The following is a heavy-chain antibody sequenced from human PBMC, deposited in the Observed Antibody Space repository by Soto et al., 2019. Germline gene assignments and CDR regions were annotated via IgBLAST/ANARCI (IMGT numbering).Heavy chain of an antibody. CDR2: IYWDDDK. CDR1: GFSLSTSGVG. D-gene: IGHD2-21*02. Sequence: QITLKESGPTLVRPTQTLTLTCTFSGFSLSTSGVGVGWIRQPPGKALEWLALIYWDDDKRYSPSLKSRLTITKDTSKNQVVLTMTNMDLVDTATYYCALSGCGGDCLQFYSSHYYYGMDVWGQGTTVTVSS. J-gene: IGHJ6*02. CDR3: ALSGCGGDCLQFYSSHYYYGMDV. V-gene: IGHV2-5*02.